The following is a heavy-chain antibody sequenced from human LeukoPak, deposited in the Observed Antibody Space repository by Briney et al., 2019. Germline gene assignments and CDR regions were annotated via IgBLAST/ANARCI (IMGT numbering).Heavy chain of an antibody. D-gene: IGHD3-3*01. CDR1: GFTFSSYA. V-gene: IGHV3-23*01. CDR3: ARDHPTFGVVTIFDY. J-gene: IGHJ4*02. CDR2: ITSSGGSA. Sequence: GGSLRLSCAASGFTFSSYAMSWVRQAPGKGLEWGSAITSSGGSAYYADSVKGRFTISRDNSKNTPYLQMNSLRAEDTAVYYCARDHPTFGVVTIFDYRGQGTLVSVSS.